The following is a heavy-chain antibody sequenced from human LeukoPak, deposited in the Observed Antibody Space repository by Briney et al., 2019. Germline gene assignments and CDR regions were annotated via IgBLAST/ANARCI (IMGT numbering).Heavy chain of an antibody. CDR3: ARGAMVRGVIPRCYFDY. V-gene: IGHV4-39*07. CDR2: IYYSGST. Sequence: SETLSLTCTVSGGSISSSSYYWGWIRQPPGKGLEWIGSIYYSGSTYYNPSLKSRVTISVDTSKNQFSLKLSSVTAADTAVYYCARGAMVRGVIPRCYFDYWGQGTLVTVSS. CDR1: GGSISSSSYY. J-gene: IGHJ4*02. D-gene: IGHD3-10*01.